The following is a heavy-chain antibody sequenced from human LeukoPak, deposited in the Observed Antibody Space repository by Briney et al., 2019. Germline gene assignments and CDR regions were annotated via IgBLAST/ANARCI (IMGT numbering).Heavy chain of an antibody. J-gene: IGHJ4*02. CDR2: ISGSGGGT. CDR1: GFTFSSYA. V-gene: IGHV3-23*01. CDR3: AKDLVYGDFGFGY. Sequence: GGSLRLSCAASGFTFSSYAMSWVRQAPGKGLEWVSAISGSGGGTYYADSVTGRFTISRDNSKNTLYLQMNSLRAEDTAVYYCAKDLVYGDFGFGYWGQGTLVTVSS. D-gene: IGHD4-17*01.